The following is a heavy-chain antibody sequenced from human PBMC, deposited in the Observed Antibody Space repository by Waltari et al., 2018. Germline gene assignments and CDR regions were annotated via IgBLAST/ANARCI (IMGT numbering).Heavy chain of an antibody. Sequence: QLQLQESGPGLVKPSETLSLTCTFSGVSISSSSNYWGWNRHPPGKGLEWIGSIYYSGSTYYNPSLKSRVTISVDTSKNQFSLKLSSVTAADTAVYYCARVSMVQGNAFDIWGQGTMVTVSS. V-gene: IGHV4-39*07. CDR2: IYYSGST. D-gene: IGHD3-10*01. J-gene: IGHJ3*02. CDR1: GVSISSSSNY. CDR3: ARVSMVQGNAFDI.